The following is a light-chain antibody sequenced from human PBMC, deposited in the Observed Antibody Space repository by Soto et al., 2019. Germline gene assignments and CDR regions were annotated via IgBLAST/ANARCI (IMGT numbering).Light chain of an antibody. CDR3: SSYTSSSTHYV. CDR1: SSDVGGYNY. CDR2: DVS. V-gene: IGLV2-14*01. J-gene: IGLJ1*01. Sequence: SVLTQHASVFGSPGQSITISCTGTSSDVGGYNYVSWYQQHPGKAPKLMIYDVSNRPSGVSNRFSGSKYGNTASLTISRLQAEDEADYYCSSYTSSSTHYVFGTGTKVTVL.